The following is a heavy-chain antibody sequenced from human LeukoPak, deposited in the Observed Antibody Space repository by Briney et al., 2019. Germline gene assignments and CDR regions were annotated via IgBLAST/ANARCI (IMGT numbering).Heavy chain of an antibody. Sequence: SGGSLRLSCAASGFTFSSYWMYWVRQAPGKGLVWVSRINSDGSSTNYADSVKGRFTISRDNAKNTLYLQMNSLRAEDTAVYCCARDYSSSGDYFDYWGQGTLVTVSS. V-gene: IGHV3-74*01. D-gene: IGHD6-13*01. CDR2: INSDGSST. J-gene: IGHJ4*02. CDR3: ARDYSSSGDYFDY. CDR1: GFTFSSYW.